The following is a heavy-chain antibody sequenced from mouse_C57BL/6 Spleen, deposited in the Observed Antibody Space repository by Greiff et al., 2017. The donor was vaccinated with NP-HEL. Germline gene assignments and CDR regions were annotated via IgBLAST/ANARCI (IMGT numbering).Heavy chain of an antibody. V-gene: IGHV1-69*01. D-gene: IGHD2-3*01. CDR1: GYTFTSYW. CDR2: IDPSDSYT. Sequence: QVQLQQPGAELVMPGASVKLSCKASGYTFTSYWMHWVKQRPGQGLEWIGEIDPSDSYTNYNQKFKGKSTLTVDKSSSTAYMQLSSRTSEDSAVYYCARDYYGYYNYFDYWGQGTTLTVSS. CDR3: ARDYYGYYNYFDY. J-gene: IGHJ2*01.